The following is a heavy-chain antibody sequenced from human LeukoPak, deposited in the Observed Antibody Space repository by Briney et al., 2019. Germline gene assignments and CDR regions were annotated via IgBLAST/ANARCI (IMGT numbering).Heavy chain of an antibody. J-gene: IGHJ1*01. Sequence: ASVKVSCKASGYTFTSYGISWVRQAPGQGLEWMGWISACNGNTNYAQKLQGRVTMTTDTSTSTAYMELRSLRSDDTAVYYCARGSSSWYPAQEYFQHWGQGTLVTVSS. CDR2: ISACNGNT. CDR1: GYTFTSYG. D-gene: IGHD6-13*01. V-gene: IGHV1-18*01. CDR3: ARGSSSWYPAQEYFQH.